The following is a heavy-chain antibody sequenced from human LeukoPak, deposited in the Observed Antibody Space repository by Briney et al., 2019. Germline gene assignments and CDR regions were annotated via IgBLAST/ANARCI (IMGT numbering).Heavy chain of an antibody. CDR2: IRYDGSNK. CDR3: AKDRDGSSSSVLDY. CDR1: GFTFSSYG. D-gene: IGHD6-6*01. V-gene: IGHV3-30*02. J-gene: IGHJ4*02. Sequence: GGSLRLSCAASGFTFSSYGMHWVRQAPGKGLEWVTFIRYDGSNKYYADSVKGRFTISRDNSKNTLYLQMNGLRAEDTAVYYCAKDRDGSSSSVLDYWGQGTLVTVSS.